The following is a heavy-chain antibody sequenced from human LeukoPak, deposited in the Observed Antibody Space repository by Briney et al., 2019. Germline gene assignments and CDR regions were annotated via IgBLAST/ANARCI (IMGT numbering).Heavy chain of an antibody. D-gene: IGHD5-24*01. J-gene: IGHJ4*02. CDR1: GGSFSGYY. Sequence: SETLSLTCAVYGGSFSGYYWSWIRQPPGKGLEWIGEINHSGSTNYNPSLKSRVTISVDTSKNQFSLKLSSATAADTAVYYCARGRRWLQGGFDYWGQGTLVTVSS. CDR3: ARGRRWLQGGFDY. CDR2: INHSGST. V-gene: IGHV4-34*01.